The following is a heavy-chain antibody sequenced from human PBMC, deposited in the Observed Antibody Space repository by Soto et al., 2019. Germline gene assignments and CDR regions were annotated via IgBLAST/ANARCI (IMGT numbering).Heavy chain of an antibody. CDR2: IWYDGSNK. CDR1: GFTFSSYG. Sequence: QVQLVESGGGVVQPGRSLRLSCAASGFTFSSYGMHWVRQAPGKGLEWVAVIWYDGSNKYYADSVKGRFTISRDNSKNTLYLQMNSLRDEDTAVYYCARDHSSSWYVYYYYYMDVWGKGTTVTVSS. D-gene: IGHD6-13*01. J-gene: IGHJ6*03. V-gene: IGHV3-33*01. CDR3: ARDHSSSWYVYYYYYMDV.